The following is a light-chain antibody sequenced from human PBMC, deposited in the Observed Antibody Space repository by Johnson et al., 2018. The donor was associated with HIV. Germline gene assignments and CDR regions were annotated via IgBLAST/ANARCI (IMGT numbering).Light chain of an antibody. J-gene: IGLJ1*01. CDR2: DNN. CDR1: SSNIGNNY. CDR3: GTWDSSLSEGV. V-gene: IGLV1-51*01. Sequence: QSVLTQPPSVSAAPGQKVTISCSGSSSNIGNNYVSWYQQLPGTAPKLLIYDNNKRPSGIPDRFSGSKSGTSATLGITGLQTGDEADYYCGTWDSSLSEGVCGTGAKGTVL.